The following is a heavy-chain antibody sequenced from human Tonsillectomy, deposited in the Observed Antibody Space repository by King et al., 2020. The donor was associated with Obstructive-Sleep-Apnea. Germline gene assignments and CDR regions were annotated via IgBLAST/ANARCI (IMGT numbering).Heavy chain of an antibody. V-gene: IGHV3-30*04. CDR2: ISYDGNNK. Sequence: VQLVESGGGVVQPGRSLRLSCAASGFTFSLFPMHWVRQAPGKGLDWVTVISYDGNNKHYADSVKVRFTISRDNSKNTLYLQMNSLRAVDTAVYYCAMDGFVSTVVTPGYFDFWGQGTLVTVSS. CDR3: AMDGFVSTVVTPGYFDF. CDR1: GFTFSLFP. J-gene: IGHJ4*02. D-gene: IGHD4-23*01.